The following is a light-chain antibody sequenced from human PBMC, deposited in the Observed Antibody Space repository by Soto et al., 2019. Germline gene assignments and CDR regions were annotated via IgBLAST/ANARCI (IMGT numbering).Light chain of an antibody. Sequence: IHLTQAPSSLSASVGDRVTITCRASQGIGSYLAWYQQKPGEAPKLLIFAASTLQSGVPSRFSGSGSGTDFTLTISSLQAEDFATHYCQQLSTYPSTFGGGTKVEIX. J-gene: IGKJ4*01. CDR3: QQLSTYPST. V-gene: IGKV1-9*01. CDR2: AAS. CDR1: QGIGSY.